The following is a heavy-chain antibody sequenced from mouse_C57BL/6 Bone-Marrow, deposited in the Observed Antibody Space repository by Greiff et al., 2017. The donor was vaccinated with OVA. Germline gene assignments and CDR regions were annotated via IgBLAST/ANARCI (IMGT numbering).Heavy chain of an antibody. CDR1: GYTFTDYE. CDR3: TREILITTVVATPTLFDY. J-gene: IGHJ2*01. V-gene: IGHV1-15*01. D-gene: IGHD1-1*01. CDR2: IDPETGGT. Sequence: QVQLQQSGAELVRPGASVTLSCKASGYTFTDYEMHWVKQTPVHGLEWIGAIDPETGGTAYNQKVKGKAILTADKSSSTAYMELRSLTSEDSAVYYCTREILITTVVATPTLFDYWGQGTTLTVSS.